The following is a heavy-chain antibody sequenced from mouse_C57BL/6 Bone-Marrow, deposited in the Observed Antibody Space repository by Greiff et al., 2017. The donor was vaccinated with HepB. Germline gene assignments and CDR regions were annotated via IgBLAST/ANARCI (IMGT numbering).Heavy chain of an antibody. Sequence: VQLQQSGPELVKPGASVKISCKASGYAFSSSWMNWVKQRPGKGLEWIGRIYPGDGDTNYNGKFKGKATLTADKSSSTAYMQLSSLTSEDAAVYCCTRDYGSNYYFDYWGQGTTLTVSS. CDR3: TRDYGSNYYFDY. J-gene: IGHJ2*01. CDR2: IYPGDGDT. CDR1: GYAFSSSW. V-gene: IGHV1-82*01. D-gene: IGHD1-1*01.